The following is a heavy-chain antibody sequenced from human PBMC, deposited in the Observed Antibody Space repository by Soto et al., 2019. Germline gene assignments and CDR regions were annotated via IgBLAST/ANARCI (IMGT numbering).Heavy chain of an antibody. CDR1: GFTFSSYA. D-gene: IGHD6-6*01. CDR3: ARGLVYFDY. CDR2: ISYDGSNK. J-gene: IGHJ4*02. Sequence: QVQLVESGGGVVQPGMSLRLSCAASGFTFSSYAMHWVRQAPGKGLEWVAVISYDGSNKYYADSVKGRFTISRDNSKNTLYLQMNSLRPEDTAVYYCARGLVYFDYWGQGTLVTVSS. V-gene: IGHV3-30-3*01.